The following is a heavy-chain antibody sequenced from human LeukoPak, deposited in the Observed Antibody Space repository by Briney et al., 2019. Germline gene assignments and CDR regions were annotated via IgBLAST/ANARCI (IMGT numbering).Heavy chain of an antibody. J-gene: IGHJ4*02. Sequence: GRSLRLSCAASGFTFSSYAMHWVRQAPGKGLEWVAVISYDGSNKYYADSVKGRFTISRDNSKNTLYLQMNSLRAEDTAVYYCARVGPHTAMVYFDYRGQGTLVTVSS. V-gene: IGHV3-30-3*01. CDR3: ARVGPHTAMVYFDY. D-gene: IGHD5-18*01. CDR2: ISYDGSNK. CDR1: GFTFSSYA.